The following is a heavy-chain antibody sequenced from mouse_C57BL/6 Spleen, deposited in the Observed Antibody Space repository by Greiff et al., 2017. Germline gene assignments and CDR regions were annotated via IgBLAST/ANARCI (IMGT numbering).Heavy chain of an antibody. CDR1: GYTFTSYW. J-gene: IGHJ2*01. Sequence: QVQLQQPGAELVKPGASVKLSCTASGYTFTSYWMHWVKQRPGQGLEWIGMIHPNSGSTNYNAKFKSKATLTVYKSSSTAYMQLSSLTSEDSAVYYCGRRGYFDYWGQGTTLTVSS. V-gene: IGHV1-64*01. CDR2: IHPNSGST. CDR3: GRRGYFDY.